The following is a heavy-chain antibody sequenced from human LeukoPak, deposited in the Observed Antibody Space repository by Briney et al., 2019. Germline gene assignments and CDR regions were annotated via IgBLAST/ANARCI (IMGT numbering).Heavy chain of an antibody. CDR3: ARVYGGNPDY. V-gene: IGHV3-48*03. CDR2: ISSSGRTI. CDR1: GFTFRSFE. D-gene: IGHD4-23*01. J-gene: IGHJ4*02. Sequence: PGGSLRLSCPASGFTFRSFEMNWVRQAPGKGLEWVSYISSSGRTIYYADSVKGRFIISRDNAKNSLYLQMNSLRVEDTAVYYCARVYGGNPDYWGQGTLVTVSS.